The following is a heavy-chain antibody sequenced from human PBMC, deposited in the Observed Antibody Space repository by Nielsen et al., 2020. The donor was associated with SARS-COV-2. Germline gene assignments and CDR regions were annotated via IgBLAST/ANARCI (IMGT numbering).Heavy chain of an antibody. CDR3: ARGVLAGRYFDL. V-gene: IGHV3-11*01. D-gene: IGHD3-3*02. CDR1: GFTFSDYD. Sequence: GESLKISCAASGFTFSDYDMSWIRQAPGKGLEWVSYISSSGSTIYYADSVKGRFTISRDNAKNSLYLQMNSLKAEDTAVYYCARGVLAGRYFDLWGRGTMVTVSS. CDR2: ISSSGSTI. J-gene: IGHJ2*01.